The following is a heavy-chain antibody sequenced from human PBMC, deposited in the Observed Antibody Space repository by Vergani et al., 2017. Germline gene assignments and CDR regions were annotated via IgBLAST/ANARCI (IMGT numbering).Heavy chain of an antibody. CDR2: IYTSEST. D-gene: IGHD3-22*01. V-gene: IGHV4-4*07. CDR3: ARCFRDEGMIYGGTGENWFDP. CDR1: GGSISPYY. Sequence: QVQLQESGPGLVKPSETLSLTCIVSGGSISPYYWIWIRQPAGKGLEWIGRIYTSESTNYNPSLNSRVTMSVDTSKNQFSLKLSSVTAADTAVYYCARCFRDEGMIYGGTGENWFDPWGQGILVTVSS. J-gene: IGHJ5*02.